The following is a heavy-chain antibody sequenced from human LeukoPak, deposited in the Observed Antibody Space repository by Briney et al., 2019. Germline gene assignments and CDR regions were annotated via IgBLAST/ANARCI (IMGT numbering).Heavy chain of an antibody. CDR2: IYYSGST. V-gene: IGHV4-59*01. Sequence: SETLCLTCTVSGGSISSYYWSRIRQPPGKGLEWIGYIYYSGSTNYNPSLKSRVTISVDTSKNQFSLKLSSVTAADTAVYYCARDRAIEDGYKIPLYYWGQGTLVTVSS. J-gene: IGHJ4*02. CDR3: ARDRAIEDGYKIPLYY. D-gene: IGHD5-24*01. CDR1: GGSISSYY.